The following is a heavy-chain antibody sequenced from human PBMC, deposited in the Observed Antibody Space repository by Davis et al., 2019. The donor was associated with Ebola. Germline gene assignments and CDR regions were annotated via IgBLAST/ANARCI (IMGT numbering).Heavy chain of an antibody. CDR1: GFPFSSYN. CDR2: ISSSSTYI. Sequence: PGGSLRLSCAASGFPFSSYNMNWFRQAPGKGLEWVSSISSSSTYIYYADSVKGRFSISRDNAKKSLYLQMNSLRAEDTAVYYCARSSVWGQGTLVTVSS. V-gene: IGHV3-21*01. J-gene: IGHJ4*02. CDR3: ARSSV.